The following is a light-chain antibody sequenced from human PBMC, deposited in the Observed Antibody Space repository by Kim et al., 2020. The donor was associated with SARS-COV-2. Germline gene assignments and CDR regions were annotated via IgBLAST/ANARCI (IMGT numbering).Light chain of an antibody. CDR3: QQYSSSPAT. Sequence: PGESATLSCRASQSVISNFLSWYQQKPGQAPRLLIYGASSRATGIPDRFSGSGSGTDFTLTITRLEPEDFAVYYCQQYSSSPATFGQGTKVDIK. CDR2: GAS. V-gene: IGKV3-20*01. J-gene: IGKJ1*01. CDR1: QSVISNF.